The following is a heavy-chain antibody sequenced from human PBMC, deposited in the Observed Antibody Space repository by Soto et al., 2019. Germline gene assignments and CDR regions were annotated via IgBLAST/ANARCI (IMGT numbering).Heavy chain of an antibody. CDR2: TYYRSKWYN. V-gene: IGHV6-1*01. CDR3: ARMGSSSWYETQHYYYYYGMDV. Sequence: SQTLSLTCAISGDSVSSNSAAWNWIRQSQSRGLEWLGRTYYRSKWYNDYAVSVKSRITINPDTSKNQFSLQLNSVTPEDTAVYYCARMGSSSWYETQHYYYYYGMDVWGQGTTVTVSS. D-gene: IGHD6-13*01. CDR1: GDSVSSNSAA. J-gene: IGHJ6*02.